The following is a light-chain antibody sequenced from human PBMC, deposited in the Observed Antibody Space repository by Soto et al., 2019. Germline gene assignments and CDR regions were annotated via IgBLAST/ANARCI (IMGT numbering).Light chain of an antibody. V-gene: IGKV1-8*01. Sequence: AIRMTQSPSSFSASTGDRVTITCRASQGISSYLAWYQQNPGKAPKLLTYAASTLQSGVPSRFSGSGSGTDYTLTISCLQSEDFATYYCQQYYSYPPTFGQRTKLEIK. CDR3: QQYYSYPPT. J-gene: IGKJ2*01. CDR1: QGISSY. CDR2: AAS.